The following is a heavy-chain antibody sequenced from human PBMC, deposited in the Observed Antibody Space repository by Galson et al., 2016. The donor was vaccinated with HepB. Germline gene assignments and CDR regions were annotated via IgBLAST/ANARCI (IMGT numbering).Heavy chain of an antibody. CDR1: GFTFSNHG. CDR3: ARDDYFRLGY. Sequence: SLRLSCAASGFTFSNHGMPWVRQAPGKGLEWIAWITSSSDTMYYADSVKGRFTISRDNAKNSLYLEMNSLRDEDTAVYYCARDDYFRLGYWGQGTLVTVSS. D-gene: IGHD3-16*01. J-gene: IGHJ4*02. V-gene: IGHV3-48*02. CDR2: ITSSSDTM.